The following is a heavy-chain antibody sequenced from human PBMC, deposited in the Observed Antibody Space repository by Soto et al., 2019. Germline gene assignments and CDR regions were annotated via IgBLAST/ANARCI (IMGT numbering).Heavy chain of an antibody. CDR3: VRNGYYSLDY. Sequence: QVQLQESGPGLVKPSGTLSLTCAVSGDSISSHDWWSWVRQPPNKGLEWIAEIHHSGGTNYNPSLMSRATISADNSKNQFSLKLISATAADTAVYYCVRNGYYSLDYWGQGTLVSVSS. J-gene: IGHJ4*02. D-gene: IGHD3-3*01. CDR2: IHHSGGT. V-gene: IGHV4-4*02. CDR1: GDSISSHDW.